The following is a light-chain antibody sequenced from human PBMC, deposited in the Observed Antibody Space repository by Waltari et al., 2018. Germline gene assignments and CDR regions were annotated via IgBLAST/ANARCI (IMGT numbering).Light chain of an antibody. CDR2: GAS. CDR1: QSVYNF. CDR3: QQRANWPPLT. J-gene: IGKJ4*01. Sequence: EVVLTRSPATLSLSPGERATLSCRASQSVYNFLAWYQQKPGQAPRLLIYGASQRATGIPARFSGSGSGTDFTLTISSLEPEDVAVYYCQQRANWPPLTFGGGTKVEIK. V-gene: IGKV3-11*01.